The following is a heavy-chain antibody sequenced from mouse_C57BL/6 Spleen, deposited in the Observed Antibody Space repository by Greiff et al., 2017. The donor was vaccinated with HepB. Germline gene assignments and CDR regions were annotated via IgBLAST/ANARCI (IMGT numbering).Heavy chain of an antibody. J-gene: IGHJ1*03. V-gene: IGHV5-17*01. Sequence: EVQRVESGGGLVKPGGSLKLSCAASGFTFSDYGMHWVRQAPEKGLEWVAYISSGSSTIYYADTVKSRFNISRDNAKNILFLQMTSLWSEDTAMYYCTRGNNWYFDVWGTGTTVTVSS. CDR2: ISSGSSTI. CDR1: GFTFSDYG. D-gene: IGHD5-2*01. CDR3: TRGNNWYFDV.